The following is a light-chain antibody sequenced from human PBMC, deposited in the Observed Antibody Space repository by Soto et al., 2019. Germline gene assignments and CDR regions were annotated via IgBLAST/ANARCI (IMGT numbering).Light chain of an antibody. CDR3: QHRSNSLT. V-gene: IGKV3-11*01. CDR2: DAS. Sequence: EIVLTQSPATLSLSPGERATLSCRASQSVSSYLAWYQQKPGQAPRLLIYDASNRATGIPARFSCSGSGTDFTLTISSLEPEDFAVYYCQHRSNSLTFGEGTKVEIK. CDR1: QSVSSY. J-gene: IGKJ4*01.